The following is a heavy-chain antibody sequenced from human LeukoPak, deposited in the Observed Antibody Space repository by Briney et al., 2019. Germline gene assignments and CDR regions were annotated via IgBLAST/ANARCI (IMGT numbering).Heavy chain of an antibody. CDR3: ARDCYDSAPVSSGGMDV. CDR1: EFTFSSYS. J-gene: IGHJ6*02. CDR2: ITNSGNSK. V-gene: IGHV3-48*04. D-gene: IGHD3-22*01. Sequence: GGSLRLSCAASEFTFSSYSMNWVRQAPGKGLEWVSYITNSGNSKSYADSEKGRFTISRDNAKNSLYLQMNSLRAEDTAVYYCARDCYDSAPVSSGGMDVRGQGTTVTVSS.